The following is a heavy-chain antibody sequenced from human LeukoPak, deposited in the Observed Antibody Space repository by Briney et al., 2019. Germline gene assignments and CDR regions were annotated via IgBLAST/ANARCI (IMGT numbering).Heavy chain of an antibody. J-gene: IGHJ4*02. D-gene: IGHD6-13*01. Sequence: ASETLSLTCTVSGGSISSSSYYWGWIRQPPGKGLEWIASIYYSGTTYYNPSLKSRVTISVNTSKNQFSLKLSSVTAADTAVYYCLRIVAAGTYLGYFDYWGQGTLVTVSS. V-gene: IGHV4-39*07. CDR2: IYYSGTT. CDR3: LRIVAAGTYLGYFDY. CDR1: GGSISSSSYY.